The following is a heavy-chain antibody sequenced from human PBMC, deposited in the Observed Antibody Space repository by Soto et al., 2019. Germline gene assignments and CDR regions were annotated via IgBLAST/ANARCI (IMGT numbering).Heavy chain of an antibody. CDR2: INRDGRST. CDR3: ARDRGVATKSFDY. J-gene: IGHJ4*02. CDR1: GFTFDDYG. D-gene: IGHD5-12*01. Sequence: GGSLRLSCAASGFTFDDYGMSWVRQAPGKGLEWVSGINRDGRSTGYADSMKGRFTVSRDNSKNTLYLQMNSLRAEDTAMYYCARDRGVATKSFDYWGQGTLVTVSS. V-gene: IGHV3-20*04.